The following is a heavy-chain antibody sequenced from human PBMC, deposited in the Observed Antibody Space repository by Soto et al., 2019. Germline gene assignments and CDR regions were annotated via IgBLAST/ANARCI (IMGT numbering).Heavy chain of an antibody. CDR2: IYYSGST. CDR1: GGCISSYY. J-gene: IGHJ3*02. Sequence: SETLSLTCTVSGGCISSYYWSWIRQPPGKGLEWIGYIYYSGSTNYNPSLKSRVTISVDTSKNQFSLKLSSVTAADTAVYYCARVWGGAFDICGQVTMVTVSS. D-gene: IGHD7-27*01. CDR3: ARVWGGAFDI. V-gene: IGHV4-59*01.